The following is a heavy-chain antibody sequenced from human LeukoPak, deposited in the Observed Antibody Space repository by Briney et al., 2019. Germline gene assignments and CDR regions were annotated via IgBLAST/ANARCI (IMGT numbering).Heavy chain of an antibody. CDR1: GGSISSGGYY. D-gene: IGHD3-10*01. Sequence: SQTLSLTCTVSGGSISSGGYYWSWIRQPPGKGLEWIGYIYHSGSTYYNPSLKSRVTISVDRSKNQFSLKLSSVTAADTAVYYCARGPRTMGAFDIWGQGTMVTVSS. CDR2: IYHSGST. V-gene: IGHV4-30-2*01. CDR3: ARGPRTMGAFDI. J-gene: IGHJ3*02.